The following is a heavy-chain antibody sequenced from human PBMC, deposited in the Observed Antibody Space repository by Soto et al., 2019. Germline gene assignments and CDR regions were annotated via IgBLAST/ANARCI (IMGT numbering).Heavy chain of an antibody. J-gene: IGHJ4*02. CDR2: INPSGGST. CDR3: ARLGSIAAVDY. CDR1: GYTFTSYY. V-gene: IGHV1-46*01. Sequence: QVQLVQSGAEVKKTGASVKVSCKASGYTFTSYYMHWVRQAPGQGLEWMGIINPSGGSTSYAQKFQGRVTMTRDTSTSTVYMELSSLRSEHTAVYYCARLGSIAAVDYWGQGTLVTVSS. D-gene: IGHD6-13*01.